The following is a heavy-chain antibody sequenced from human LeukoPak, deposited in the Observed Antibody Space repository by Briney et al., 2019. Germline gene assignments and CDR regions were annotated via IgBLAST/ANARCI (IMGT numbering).Heavy chain of an antibody. D-gene: IGHD6-13*01. J-gene: IGHJ5*02. CDR1: GFTFSTYA. V-gene: IGHV3-23*01. CDR3: ARGPRSSSFWFDP. CDR2: ISGSDNST. Sequence: GGSLRLSCAASGFTFSTYALSWVRQAPGKGLEWVSSISGSDNSTYYADSVKGRFTISRDNAKNSLYLQMNSLRAEDTAVYYCARGPRSSSFWFDPWGQGTLVTVSS.